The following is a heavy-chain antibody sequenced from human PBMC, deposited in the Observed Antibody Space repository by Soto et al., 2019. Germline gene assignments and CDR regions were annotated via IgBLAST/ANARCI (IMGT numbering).Heavy chain of an antibody. Sequence: ASVKVSCKASGYTFTSYYMRWVRQAPGQGLEWMGIINPSGGSTSYAQKFQGRVTMTRDTSTSTVYMELSSLRSEDTAVYYCARVGIAARSRYWFDPWGQGTLVTVSS. V-gene: IGHV1-46*03. D-gene: IGHD6-6*01. CDR1: GYTFTSYY. CDR2: INPSGGST. J-gene: IGHJ5*02. CDR3: ARVGIAARSRYWFDP.